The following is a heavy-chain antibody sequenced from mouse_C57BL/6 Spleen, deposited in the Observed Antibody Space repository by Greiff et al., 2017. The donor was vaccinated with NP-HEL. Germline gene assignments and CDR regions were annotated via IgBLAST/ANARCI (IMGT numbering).Heavy chain of an antibody. CDR2: IDPENGDT. CDR1: GFNIKDDY. V-gene: IGHV14-4*01. CDR3: TTDWDVDY. D-gene: IGHD4-1*01. J-gene: IGHJ2*01. Sequence: VQLQQSGAELVRPGASVKLSCTASGFNIKDDYMHWVKQRPEQGLEWIGWIDPENGDTEYASKFQGKATITADTSSNTAYLQLSSLISEDTAVYYCTTDWDVDYWGQGTTLTVSS.